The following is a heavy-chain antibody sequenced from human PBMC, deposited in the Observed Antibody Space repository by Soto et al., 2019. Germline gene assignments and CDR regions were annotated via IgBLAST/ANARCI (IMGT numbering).Heavy chain of an antibody. CDR1: GYTFTSYD. Sequence: ASVKVSCKASGYTFTSYDINWVRQATGQGLEWMGWMNPNSGNTGYAQKFQGRVTMTRNTSISTAYMELSSLRSEDTAVYYCARNSSSSLYYYYYGMDVWGQGTTVTVSS. V-gene: IGHV1-8*01. J-gene: IGHJ6*02. CDR3: ARNSSSSLYYYYYGMDV. D-gene: IGHD6-6*01. CDR2: MNPNSGNT.